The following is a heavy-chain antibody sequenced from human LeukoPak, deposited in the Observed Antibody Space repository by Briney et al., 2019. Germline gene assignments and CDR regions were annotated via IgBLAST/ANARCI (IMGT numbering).Heavy chain of an antibody. CDR1: GFIFSSYA. Sequence: GGSLRLSCAASGFIFSSYAMHWVRQAPGKGLEWVALIAYDGSDKYYTDSVKGRFTISRDNSKNTVYLQMNSLKPEDTGVYYCARYSPPAYYDILTAYSTGFDYWGQGTLVTVST. J-gene: IGHJ4*02. CDR2: IAYDGSDK. V-gene: IGHV3-30*04. D-gene: IGHD3-9*01. CDR3: ARYSPPAYYDILTAYSTGFDY.